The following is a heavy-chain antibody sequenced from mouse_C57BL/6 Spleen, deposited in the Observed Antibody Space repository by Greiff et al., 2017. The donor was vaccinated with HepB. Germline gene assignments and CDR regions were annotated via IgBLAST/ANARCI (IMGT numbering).Heavy chain of an antibody. J-gene: IGHJ1*03. CDR2: INYDGSST. Sequence: EVKLMESEGGLVQPGRSMKLSCTASGFTFSDYYMAWVRQVPEKGLEWVANINYDGSSTYYLDSLKSRFIISRDNAKNILYLQMSSLKSEDTATYYCARGPFPYWYFDVWGTGTTVTVSS. V-gene: IGHV5-16*01. CDR3: ARGPFPYWYFDV. CDR1: GFTFSDYY.